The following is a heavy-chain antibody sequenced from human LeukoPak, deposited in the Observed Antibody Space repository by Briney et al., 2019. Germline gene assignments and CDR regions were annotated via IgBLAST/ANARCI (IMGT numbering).Heavy chain of an antibody. Sequence: PGGSLRLSCAASGFTFSSYWMHWIRQAPGKGLEWLSYVSGTSSFTNYADSVRGRFTISRDNAKNSLYLQMNSLRAEDTAVYYCVRLHDSRPSSWGQGALVTVSS. J-gene: IGHJ5*02. CDR2: VSGTSSFT. D-gene: IGHD3-16*01. V-gene: IGHV3-11*06. CDR3: VRLHDSRPSS. CDR1: GFTFSSYW.